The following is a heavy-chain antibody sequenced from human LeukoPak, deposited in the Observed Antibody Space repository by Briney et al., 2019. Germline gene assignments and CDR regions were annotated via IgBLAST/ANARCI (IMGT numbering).Heavy chain of an antibody. CDR2: INPNSGGT. CDR1: GYTFTGYY. CDR3: TKEGGVAVAGKNAFDI. V-gene: IGHV1-2*02. D-gene: IGHD6-19*01. Sequence: ASVKVSCKASGYTFTGYYMHWVRQAPGQGLEWLGLINPNSGGTNYAQKFQGRVTMTRDTSISTAYMELSRLRSDDTAVYYCTKEGGVAVAGKNAFDIWGQGTMVTVSS. J-gene: IGHJ3*02.